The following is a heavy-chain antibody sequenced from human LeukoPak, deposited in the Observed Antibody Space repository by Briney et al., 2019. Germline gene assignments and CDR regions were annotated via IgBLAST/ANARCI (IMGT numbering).Heavy chain of an antibody. D-gene: IGHD1-26*01. J-gene: IGHJ5*02. Sequence: GASLRLSCAASGFTFSSYAMIWVRQAPGKGLEWVSVISGSGGSTYYADSVKGRFTISRDNSKNTLYLQMNSLRAEDTAVYYCAKDVGHNWFDPWGQGTLVTVSP. CDR2: ISGSGGST. CDR3: AKDVGHNWFDP. V-gene: IGHV3-23*01. CDR1: GFTFSSYA.